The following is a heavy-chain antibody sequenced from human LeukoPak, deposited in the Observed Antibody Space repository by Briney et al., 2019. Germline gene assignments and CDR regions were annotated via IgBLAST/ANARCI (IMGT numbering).Heavy chain of an antibody. D-gene: IGHD3-22*01. CDR1: GFTFSGYY. Sequence: GGSLRLSCAASGFTFSGYYMSWIRQAPGKGLEWVSYISSSGSTIYYADSVKGRFTISRDNAKNSLYLQMNSLRAEDTAVYYCARAPTHYYDSSGYYIDSYFDYWGQGTLVTVSS. J-gene: IGHJ4*02. CDR2: ISSSGSTI. V-gene: IGHV3-11*04. CDR3: ARAPTHYYDSSGYYIDSYFDY.